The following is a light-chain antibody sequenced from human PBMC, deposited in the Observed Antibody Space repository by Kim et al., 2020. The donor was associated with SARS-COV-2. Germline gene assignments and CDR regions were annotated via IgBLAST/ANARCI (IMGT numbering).Light chain of an antibody. CDR2: AAS. Sequence: ASVGARVTIHCRASQGISSYLAWYQEEAGKAPKLLIYAASTLQSGVPSRFSGSGSWTDFTLAISSLQPEDFATYFCQQLSTYPLTFGGGTKVDIK. J-gene: IGKJ4*01. CDR3: QQLSTYPLT. CDR1: QGISSY. V-gene: IGKV1-9*01.